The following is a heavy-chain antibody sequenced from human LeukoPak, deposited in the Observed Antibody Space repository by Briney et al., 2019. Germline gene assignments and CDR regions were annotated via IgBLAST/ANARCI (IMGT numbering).Heavy chain of an antibody. V-gene: IGHV4-30-4*01. CDR3: ARDNRFLQTNYYYYGMDV. J-gene: IGHJ6*02. CDR1: GGSISSGDYY. Sequence: SQTLSLTCTVSGGSISSGDYYWSWIRQPPGRGLEWIGNILYSGSAYYNPSLKSRVTISEDASENQFSLKLSSVTAADTAVYYCARDNRFLQTNYYYYGMDVWAKGPRSPSP. D-gene: IGHD3-3*01. CDR2: ILYSGSA.